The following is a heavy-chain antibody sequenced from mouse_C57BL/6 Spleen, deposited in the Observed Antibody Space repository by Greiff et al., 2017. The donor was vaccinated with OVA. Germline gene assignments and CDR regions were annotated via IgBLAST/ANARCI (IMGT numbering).Heavy chain of an antibody. V-gene: IGHV1-7*01. CDR1: GYTFTSYW. J-gene: IGHJ4*01. CDR2: INPSSGYT. D-gene: IGHD2-4*01. Sequence: VQLQESGAELAKPGASVTLSCKASGYTFTSYWMHWVKQRPGQGLEWIGYINPSSGYTKYHQKFKDKATLTADKSSSTAYMQLSSLTYEDSAVYYCANMITTLYYYAMDYWGQGTSVTVSS. CDR3: ANMITTLYYYAMDY.